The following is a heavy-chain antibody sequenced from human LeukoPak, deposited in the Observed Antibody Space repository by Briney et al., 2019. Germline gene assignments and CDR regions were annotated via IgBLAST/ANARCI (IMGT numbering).Heavy chain of an antibody. CDR3: ARDRADVPYYFYYMDV. CDR1: SGSIRSSIYY. J-gene: IGHJ6*03. CDR2: IYYSGST. D-gene: IGHD4/OR15-4a*01. Sequence: PSETLSLTRTVSSGSIRSSIYYWGWIRQPPGKELEWIGRIYYSGSTSYNPSLKSRVTISVDTSKNQFSLRLSSVTAADTAVYYCARDRADVPYYFYYMDVWGKGTTVTVSS. V-gene: IGHV4-39*07.